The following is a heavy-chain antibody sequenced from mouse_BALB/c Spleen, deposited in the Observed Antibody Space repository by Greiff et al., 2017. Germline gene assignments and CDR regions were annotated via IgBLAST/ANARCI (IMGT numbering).Heavy chain of an antibody. CDR2: ISYSSST. D-gene: IGHD2-1*01. V-gene: IGHV3-8*02. CDR3: ARWVYGNYTYFDY. J-gene: IGHJ2*01. Sequence: EVMLVESGPSLVKPSQSLSLTCSVTGDSITSCYLNWVRKFPGNKLEYMGYISYSSSTYYNPTLKSRISITRDTSKNQYYLQLNSVTTEDTATYYCARWVYGNYTYFDYWGQGTTLTVSS. CDR1: GDSITSCY.